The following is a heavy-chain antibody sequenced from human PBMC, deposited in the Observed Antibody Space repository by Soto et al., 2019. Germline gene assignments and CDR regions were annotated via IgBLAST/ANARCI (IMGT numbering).Heavy chain of an antibody. V-gene: IGHV3-13*04. J-gene: IGHJ6*02. CDR1: GFTFSYYD. CDR2: ISTAGDT. D-gene: IGHD1-20*01. Sequence: GGSQIVPCAAAGFTFSYYDRHWVRNNTGKGLEWVSGISTAGDTYYPGSVKGRGTISRENAKNSLYLQMNSLRAGDTAVYYCERAGIYNNWIYGMDVWGQGTTVTVSS. CDR3: ERAGIYNNWIYGMDV.